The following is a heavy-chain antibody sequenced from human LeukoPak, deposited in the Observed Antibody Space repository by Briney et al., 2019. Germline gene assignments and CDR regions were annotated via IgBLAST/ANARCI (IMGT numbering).Heavy chain of an antibody. D-gene: IGHD6-19*01. CDR2: IKKDGTEK. V-gene: IGHV3-7*02. J-gene: IGHJ4*02. CDR3: ARVFSGWYFYFDS. CDR1: GFTFSTYW. Sequence: PGGSLRLSCAASGFTFSTYWMSWVRQAPGKGLEWVANIKKDGTEKYYVDSVKGRFTISRDNAKNSLYLQMNSLRAEDTAMYYCARVFSGWYFYFDSWGQGTLVTVSS.